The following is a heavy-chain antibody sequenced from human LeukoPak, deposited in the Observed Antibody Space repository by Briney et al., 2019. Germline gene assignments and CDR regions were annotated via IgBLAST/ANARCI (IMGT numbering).Heavy chain of an antibody. D-gene: IGHD6-19*01. CDR2: INHSGST. CDR3: ARPRRAGTKYDAFDI. CDR1: GGSFSGYY. J-gene: IGHJ3*02. Sequence: SETLSLTCAVYGGSFSGYYWSWIRQPPGKGLEWIGEINHSGSTNYNPSLKSRVTISVDTSKNQFSLKLSSVTAADTAVYYCARPRRAGTKYDAFDIWGQGTMVTVSS. V-gene: IGHV4-34*01.